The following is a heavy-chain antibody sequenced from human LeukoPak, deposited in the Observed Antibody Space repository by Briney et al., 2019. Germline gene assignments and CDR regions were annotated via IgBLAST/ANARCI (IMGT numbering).Heavy chain of an antibody. CDR2: MSPNSGNT. J-gene: IGHJ5*02. CDR3: ARDGAVDYGDIWFDP. V-gene: IGHV1-8*01. D-gene: IGHD4-17*01. CDR1: GYTFTNYD. Sequence: GASVKVSCKASGYTFTNYDINWVRQATGQGLEWMGWMSPNSGNTGYAQKFQGRVTMTRNTSISTAYMELSSLRSEDTAVYYCARDGAVDYGDIWFDPWGQGTLVTVSS.